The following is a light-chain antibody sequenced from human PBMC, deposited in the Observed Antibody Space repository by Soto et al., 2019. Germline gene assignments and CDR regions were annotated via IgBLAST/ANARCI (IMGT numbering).Light chain of an antibody. CDR1: NSNIGNNA. V-gene: IGLV1-36*01. Sequence: QSVLTQPPSVSAAPRQRVTISCSGTNSNIGNNAVNWYQQLPGKAPQLLIYYDDLLPSGVSDRFSGSKSGTSASLAISWLQPDDEADYYCAAWDDSLNGPVFGGGTKLTVL. CDR2: YDD. CDR3: AAWDDSLNGPV. J-gene: IGLJ2*01.